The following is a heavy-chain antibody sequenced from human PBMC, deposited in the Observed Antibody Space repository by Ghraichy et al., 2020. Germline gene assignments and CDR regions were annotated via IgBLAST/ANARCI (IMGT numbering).Heavy chain of an antibody. CDR3: TRPRQPTYYYAMDV. V-gene: IGHV3-7*01. Sequence: GGSLRLSCAASGFTFSDYWMTWVRQAPGKGLEWVSNIRQDGNEIYYVDSVKGRFTISRDNAKNSLYLQMHSLRADDTAVYYCTRPRQPTYYYAMDVWGQGTTVTVSS. D-gene: IGHD1-1*01. CDR1: GFTFSDYW. J-gene: IGHJ6*02. CDR2: IRQDGNEI.